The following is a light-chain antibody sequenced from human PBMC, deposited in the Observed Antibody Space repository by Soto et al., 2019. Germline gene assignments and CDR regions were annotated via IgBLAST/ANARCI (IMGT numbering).Light chain of an antibody. J-gene: IGKJ5*01. CDR1: QSLLYSDGNTF. CDR3: MQALQSLT. V-gene: IGKV2-30*01. CDR2: KVS. Sequence: DVVMTQSPLSLPVTPGQPASISRRSSQSLLYSDGNTFLSWSQQRPGQYPRRLIYKVSNRDSGVPDRFNGSGSGTDFTLKINRVEAEDVGTYYCMQALQSLTFGQGTRLEIK.